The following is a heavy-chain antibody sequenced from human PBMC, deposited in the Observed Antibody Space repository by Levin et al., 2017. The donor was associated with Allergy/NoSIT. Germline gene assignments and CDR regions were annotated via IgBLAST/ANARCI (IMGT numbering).Heavy chain of an antibody. CDR3: ARGVATILSDYYYDYYMDV. J-gene: IGHJ6*03. Sequence: AGGSLRLSCAVSGGSISSSNWWSWVRQPPGKGLEWIGEIYHSGSTNYNPSLKSRVTISVDKSKNQFSLKLSSVTAADTAVYYCARGVATILSDYYYDYYMDVWGKGTTVTVSS. CDR2: IYHSGST. CDR1: GGSISSSNW. V-gene: IGHV4-4*02. D-gene: IGHD5-12*01.